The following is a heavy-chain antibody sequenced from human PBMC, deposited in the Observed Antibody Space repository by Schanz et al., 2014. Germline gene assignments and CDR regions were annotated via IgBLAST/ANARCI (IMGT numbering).Heavy chain of an antibody. V-gene: IGHV3-23*04. CDR3: AKGRFGELSAFDI. CDR2: LSEGGGGT. J-gene: IGHJ3*02. D-gene: IGHD3-10*01. CDR1: GFTLSNYA. Sequence: VQLVDSGGGLVKPGGSLRLSCAASGFTLSNYAMSWVRQAPGKGLEWVSALSEGGGGTHYADSVRGRFTISRDNSKSALYVEMNSRRVEDTAVYYCAKGRFGELSAFDIWGQGTMVTVSS.